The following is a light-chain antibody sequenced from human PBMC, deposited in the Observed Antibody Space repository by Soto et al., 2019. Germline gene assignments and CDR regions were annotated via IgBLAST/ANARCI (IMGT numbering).Light chain of an antibody. CDR2: GES. J-gene: IGKJ1*01. CDR3: QQYGRSGT. V-gene: IGKV3-20*01. CDR1: QSVSSN. Sequence: EIVMTQSPATLSVPPAERASLSCRASQSVSSNLAWYQQKPGRAPRLLMYGESTRATGIPDRFSGSGSGTDFTLTISRLEPEDFAVYYCQQYGRSGTLGQGTRVDI.